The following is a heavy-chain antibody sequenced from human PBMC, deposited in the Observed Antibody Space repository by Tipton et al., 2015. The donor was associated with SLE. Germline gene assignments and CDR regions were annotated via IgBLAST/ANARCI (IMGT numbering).Heavy chain of an antibody. V-gene: IGHV3-48*03. CDR3: AREKIDTGGDAADI. Sequence: LSLTCLVSVGTFNDYDWAWVRQAPGKGLEWISYITSSGSDIFYAESVKGRFTSSRDNAKNSLYLQMNSLRGDDTAIYYCAREKIDTGGDAADIWGQGTLVTVSS. CDR2: ITSSGSDI. D-gene: IGHD2-8*02. J-gene: IGHJ3*02. CDR1: VGTFNDYD.